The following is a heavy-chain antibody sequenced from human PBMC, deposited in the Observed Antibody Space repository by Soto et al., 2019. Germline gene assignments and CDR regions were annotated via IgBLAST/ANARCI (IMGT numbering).Heavy chain of an antibody. CDR3: AAGGIGYYAN. V-gene: IGHV3-74*01. CDR2: IQTDGTYA. J-gene: IGHJ4*02. CDR1: GFTFSTYW. Sequence: EVQLVESGGDLVQPGGSLRLSCAASGFTFSTYWMHWVRQAPGKGLLWVSRIQTDGTYATYADSVKGRFTISRDNAKNTLYLQMNSMRVEDSAVYYCAAGGIGYYANRGQGTLVTVSS. D-gene: IGHD3-22*01.